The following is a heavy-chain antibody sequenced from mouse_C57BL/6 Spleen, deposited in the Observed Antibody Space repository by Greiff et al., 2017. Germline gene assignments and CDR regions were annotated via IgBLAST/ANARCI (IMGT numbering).Heavy chain of an antibody. J-gene: IGHJ1*03. CDR1: GYTFTSYD. V-gene: IGHV1-85*01. Sequence: QVQLQQSGPELVKPGASVKLSCKASGYTFTSYDINWVKQRPGQGLEWIGWIYPRDGSTKYNEKFKGKATLTVDTSSSTAYMELHSLTSEDSAVYFCARRGYGSSYQYWYFDVWGTGTTVTVSS. D-gene: IGHD1-1*01. CDR2: IYPRDGST. CDR3: ARRGYGSSYQYWYFDV.